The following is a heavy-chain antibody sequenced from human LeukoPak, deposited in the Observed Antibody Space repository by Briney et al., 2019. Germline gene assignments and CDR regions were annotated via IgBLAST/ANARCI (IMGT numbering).Heavy chain of an antibody. V-gene: IGHV1-3*01. J-gene: IGHJ4*02. CDR1: GYTFTSYA. Sequence: GASVKVSCKASGYTFTSYAMHWMRQAPGQRLEWMGWINAGNGNTKYSQKFQGRVTITRDTSASTAYMELSSLRSEDTAVYYCARETYYYDSSGYSKETYFDYWGQGTLVTVSS. CDR3: ARETYYYDSSGYSKETYFDY. CDR2: INAGNGNT. D-gene: IGHD3-22*01.